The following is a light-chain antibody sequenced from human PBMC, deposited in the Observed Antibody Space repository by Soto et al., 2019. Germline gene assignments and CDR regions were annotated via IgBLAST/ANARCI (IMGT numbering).Light chain of an antibody. CDR2: DVS. CDR3: NSYTSTSTSYV. V-gene: IGLV2-14*03. J-gene: IGLJ1*01. CDR1: SSDVCGYNY. Sequence: QSALTQPASVSGSPGQSITISCTGTSSDVCGYNYVSWYQHHPGKAPKLMIYDVSNRPSGVSNRFSGSKSGNTASLTISGLQAEDEADYYCNSYTSTSTSYVFGTGTKVTVL.